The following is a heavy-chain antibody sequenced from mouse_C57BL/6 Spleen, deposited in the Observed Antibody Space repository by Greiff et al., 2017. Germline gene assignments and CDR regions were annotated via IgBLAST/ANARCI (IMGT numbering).Heavy chain of an antibody. J-gene: IGHJ4*01. CDR2: IHPNSGST. CDR3: ARSYRDYAMDY. CDR1: GYTFTSYW. V-gene: IGHV1-64*01. Sequence: QVQLQQPGAELVKPGASVKLSCKASGYTFTSYWMHWVKQRPGQGLEWIGMIHPNSGSTNYNEKFKSKATLTVDKSSSTAYMQLSSLTSEDSAVYYCARSYRDYAMDYWGQGTSVTVSS.